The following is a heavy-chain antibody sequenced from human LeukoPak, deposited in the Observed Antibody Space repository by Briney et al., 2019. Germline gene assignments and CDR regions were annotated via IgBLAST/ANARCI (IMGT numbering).Heavy chain of an antibody. Sequence: SETLSLTCAVYGGSFSGYYWSWIRQPPGKGLEWIGEINHSGSTNYNPSLKSRVTISVDTSKNQFSLKLSSVTAADTAVYYCARRGSSSSYMKWREYYFDYWGQGTLVTVSS. V-gene: IGHV4-34*01. J-gene: IGHJ4*02. CDR1: GGSFSGYY. D-gene: IGHD6-13*01. CDR3: ARRGSSSSYMKWREYYFDY. CDR2: INHSGST.